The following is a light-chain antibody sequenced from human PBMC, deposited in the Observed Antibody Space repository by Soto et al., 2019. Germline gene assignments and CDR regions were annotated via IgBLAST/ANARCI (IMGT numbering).Light chain of an antibody. CDR3: QSYDRSLSGV. CDR1: RSNIGAGYA. Sequence: QSVLTQPPSVSGAPGQRVTISCTGSRSNIGAGYAVHWYQQLPGTAPKLLIYGNSNRPSGVPDRFSGSKSGTSASLAITGLQAEDEADYYCQSYDRSLSGVFGGGTKVTVL. J-gene: IGLJ3*02. V-gene: IGLV1-40*01. CDR2: GNS.